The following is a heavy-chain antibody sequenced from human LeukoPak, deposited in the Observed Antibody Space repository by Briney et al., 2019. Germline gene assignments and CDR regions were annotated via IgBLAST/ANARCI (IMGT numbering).Heavy chain of an antibody. J-gene: IGHJ5*02. CDR3: ARWIPWFDP. CDR1: GGSISSGGYY. Sequence: PSETLSLTCTVSGGSISSGGYYWSWIRQPPGKGLEWIGYIYHSGSTNYNPSLKSRVTISVDTSKNQFSLKLSSVTAADTAVYYCARWIPWFDPWGQGTLVTVSS. V-gene: IGHV4-30-2*01. CDR2: IYHSGST. D-gene: IGHD2-2*03.